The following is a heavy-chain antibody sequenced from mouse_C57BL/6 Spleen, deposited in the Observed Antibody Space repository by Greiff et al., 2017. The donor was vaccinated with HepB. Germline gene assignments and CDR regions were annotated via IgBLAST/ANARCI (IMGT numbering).Heavy chain of an antibody. CDR2: IDPSDSYT. Sequence: VQLQQPGAELVMPGASVKLSCKASGYTFTSYWMHWVKQRPGQGLEWIGEIDPSDSYTNYNQKFKGKSTLTVDKSSSTAYMQLSSLTSEDSAVYYCARGVSYYGNFDYWGQGTTLTVSS. J-gene: IGHJ2*01. CDR1: GYTFTSYW. CDR3: ARGVSYYGNFDY. V-gene: IGHV1-69*01. D-gene: IGHD1-1*01.